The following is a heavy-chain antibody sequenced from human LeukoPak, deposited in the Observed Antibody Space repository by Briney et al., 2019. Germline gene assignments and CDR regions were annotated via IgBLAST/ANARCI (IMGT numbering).Heavy chain of an antibody. CDR3: ARAGQLPFDY. V-gene: IGHV4-31*03. D-gene: IGHD2-2*01. Sequence: SQTLSLTCTVSGGSLSSGGYYGSSIRQHPGKGLEWIGYIYYSGSTYYNPSLKSRVTISVDRSQNQFSLKLSSVTAADTAVYYCARAGQLPFDYWGQGTLVTVSS. CDR1: GGSLSSGGYY. J-gene: IGHJ4*02. CDR2: IYYSGST.